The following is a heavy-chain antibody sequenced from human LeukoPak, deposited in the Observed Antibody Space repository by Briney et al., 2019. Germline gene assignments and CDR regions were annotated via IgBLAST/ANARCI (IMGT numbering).Heavy chain of an antibody. Sequence: GGSLRLSCAPSGFTFSNYWMSWVRQAPGKGLEWVANIKQDGSEKYYVDSVKGRFTISRDNAKNSLYLQMNSLRAEDTAVYYCARGGGTMVRGVYYMDVWGKGTTVTVSS. J-gene: IGHJ6*03. D-gene: IGHD3-10*01. CDR3: ARGGGTMVRGVYYMDV. V-gene: IGHV3-7*01. CDR2: IKQDGSEK. CDR1: GFTFSNYW.